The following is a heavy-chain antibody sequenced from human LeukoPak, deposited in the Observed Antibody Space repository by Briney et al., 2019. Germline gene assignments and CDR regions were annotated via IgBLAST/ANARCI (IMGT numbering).Heavy chain of an antibody. V-gene: IGHV3-66*01. CDR2: IYSGGTT. CDR1: GFTVSSNY. Sequence: GGSLRLSCAASGFTVSSNYMSWVRQAPGKGLECASVIYSGGTTYYADSVKGRFTISRDNSKKTLYLQMNSLRAEDTAVYYCARETGDDAFDIWGQGTMVTVSS. D-gene: IGHD7-27*01. CDR3: ARETGDDAFDI. J-gene: IGHJ3*02.